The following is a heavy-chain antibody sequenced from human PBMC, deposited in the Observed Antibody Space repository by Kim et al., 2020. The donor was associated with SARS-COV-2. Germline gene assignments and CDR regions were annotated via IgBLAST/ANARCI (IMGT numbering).Heavy chain of an antibody. CDR1: GYTFTSYA. CDR2: INTNTGNP. Sequence: ASVKVSCKASGYTFTSYAMNWVRQAPGQGLEWMGWINTNTGNPTYAQGFTGRFVFSLDTSVSTAYLQISSLKAEDTVVYYCAGEGIVVVPAATGGLDYWGPGTLVTVSS. CDR3: AGEGIVVVPAATGGLDY. D-gene: IGHD2-2*01. J-gene: IGHJ4*02. V-gene: IGHV7-4-1*02.